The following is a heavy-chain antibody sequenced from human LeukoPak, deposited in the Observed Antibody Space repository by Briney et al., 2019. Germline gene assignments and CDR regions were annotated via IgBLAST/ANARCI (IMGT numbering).Heavy chain of an antibody. CDR1: GGTFSSYA. V-gene: IGHV1-69*13. CDR2: IIPIFGTA. J-gene: IGHJ4*02. CDR3: ARGTRLGQYYFDY. Sequence: SVKVSCTASGGTFSSYAISWVRQAPGQGLEWMGGIIPIFGTANYAQKFQGRVTITADESTSTAYMELSSLRSEDTAVYYCARGTRLGQYYFDYWGQGTLVTVSS. D-gene: IGHD6-25*01.